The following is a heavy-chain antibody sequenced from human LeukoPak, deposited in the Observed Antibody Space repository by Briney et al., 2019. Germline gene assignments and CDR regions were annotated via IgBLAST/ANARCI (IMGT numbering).Heavy chain of an antibody. CDR2: IHYDGGNE. CDR1: GFTFSTYG. CDR3: ARGLPSSTRTYNWFDP. D-gene: IGHD2-2*01. V-gene: IGHV3-30*02. J-gene: IGHJ5*02. Sequence: GGSLRLSCAASGFTFSTYGMHWVRQAPGKGLEWVAFIHYDGGNEYNGDSVKGRFTISRDNSKNTLYLQMNSLRPEDTAVYYCARGLPSSTRTYNWFDPGAREPWSPSPQ.